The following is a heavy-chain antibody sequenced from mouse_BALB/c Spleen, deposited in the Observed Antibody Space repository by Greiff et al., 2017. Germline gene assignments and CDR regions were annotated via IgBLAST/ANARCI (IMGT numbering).Heavy chain of an antibody. CDR1: GFNIKDYY. CDR2: IDPENGNT. J-gene: IGHJ3*01. D-gene: IGHD1-2*01. V-gene: IGHV14-1*02. Sequence: VQLKESGAELVRPGALVKLSCKASGFNIKDYYMHWVKQRPEQGLEWIGWIDPENGNTIYEPKFQGKASITADTSSNTAYLQLSSLTSEDTAVYYCASYGYPLADGGQGTLVTVSA. CDR3: ASYGYPLAD.